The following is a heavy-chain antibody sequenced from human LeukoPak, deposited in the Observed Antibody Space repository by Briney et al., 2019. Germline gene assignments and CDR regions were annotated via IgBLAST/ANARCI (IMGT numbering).Heavy chain of an antibody. CDR1: GFTFDSYW. CDR3: AKLSSYWSFDY. D-gene: IGHD5-12*01. Sequence: GESLRLSCAASGFTFDSYWMHWVRQAPGEGLMWVSGINSDGKITSYADSVKGRFTISRDNAKSTLFLQMNSLRVEDTAVYYCAKLSSYWSFDYWGQGSLVTVSS. J-gene: IGHJ4*02. V-gene: IGHV3-74*01. CDR2: INSDGKIT.